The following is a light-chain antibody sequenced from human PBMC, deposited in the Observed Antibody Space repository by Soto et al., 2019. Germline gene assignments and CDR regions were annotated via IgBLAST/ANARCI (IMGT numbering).Light chain of an antibody. CDR3: QQYNSYSST. CDR1: QSISSW. Sequence: DIQMTQSPSTLSASVGDRVTITCRASQSISSWLAWYQQKPGKAPKLLIHDASSLESGVPSRFSGSGSGTEFTLTISSLQPDDFATYYCQQYNSYSSTFGGGTKVEIK. CDR2: DAS. J-gene: IGKJ4*01. V-gene: IGKV1-5*01.